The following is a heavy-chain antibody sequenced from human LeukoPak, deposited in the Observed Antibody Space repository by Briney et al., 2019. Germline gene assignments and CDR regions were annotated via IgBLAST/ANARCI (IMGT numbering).Heavy chain of an antibody. D-gene: IGHD3-9*01. CDR3: ARDLVSGLPQFQH. CDR2: INPNSGGT. CDR1: GYTFTGYY. Sequence: ASVTVSCKASGYTFTGYYMHWVRQAPGQGLAWMGWINPNSGGTNYAQKFQGRVTMTRDTSISTAYMELSRLRSDDTAVYYCARDLVSGLPQFQHWGQGTLVTVSS. J-gene: IGHJ1*01. V-gene: IGHV1-2*02.